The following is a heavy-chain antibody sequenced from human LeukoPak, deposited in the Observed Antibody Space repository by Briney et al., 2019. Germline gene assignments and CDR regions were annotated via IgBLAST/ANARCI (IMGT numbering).Heavy chain of an antibody. CDR2: ISGSGGST. CDR1: GFTFSSYA. J-gene: IGHJ4*02. Sequence: GGSLRLSCAASGFTFSSYAMSWVRQAPGKGLEWVSAISGSGGSTYYADSVKGRFTISRDNSKNTLSLQMNSLRAEDMAVYYCAKVFRKDGDFHLFDYWGQGTLVTVSS. V-gene: IGHV3-23*01. D-gene: IGHD4-17*01. CDR3: AKVFRKDGDFHLFDY.